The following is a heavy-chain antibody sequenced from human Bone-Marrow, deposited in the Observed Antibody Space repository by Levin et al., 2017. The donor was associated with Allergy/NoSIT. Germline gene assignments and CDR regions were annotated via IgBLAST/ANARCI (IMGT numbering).Heavy chain of an antibody. CDR2: IKQDGSEK. CDR1: GFTFSSYW. D-gene: IGHD4/OR15-4a*01. J-gene: IGHJ6*02. V-gene: IGHV3-7*01. Sequence: GGSLRLSCAASGFTFSSYWMSWVRQAPGKGLEWVANIKQDGSEKYYVDSVKGRFTISRDNAKNSLYLQMNSLRAEDTAVYYCAREGWLTPASGMDVWGQGTTVTVSS. CDR3: AREGWLTPASGMDV.